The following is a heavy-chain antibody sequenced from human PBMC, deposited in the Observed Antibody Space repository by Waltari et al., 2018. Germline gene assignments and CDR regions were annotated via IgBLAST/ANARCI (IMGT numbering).Heavy chain of an antibody. CDR1: GFTFTSSA. CDR3: ARDFQDYYDTSGPPRAFDI. J-gene: IGHJ3*02. CDR2: IVVGSGNT. D-gene: IGHD3-22*01. Sequence: QMQLVQSGPEVKKPGTSVKVSCKASGFTFTSSAVQWVRQARGQRLEWIGWIVVGSGNTNYAQKFHERVTITRDMSTSTAYMELSSLRAEDTAVYYCARDFQDYYDTSGPPRAFDIWGQGTMVTVSS. V-gene: IGHV1-58*01.